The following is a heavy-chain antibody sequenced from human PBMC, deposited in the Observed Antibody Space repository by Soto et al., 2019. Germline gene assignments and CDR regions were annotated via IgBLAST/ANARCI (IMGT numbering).Heavy chain of an antibody. D-gene: IGHD2-15*01. V-gene: IGHV1-69*13. J-gene: IGHJ5*02. CDR2: IIPIFGTA. Sequence: SVKVSCKASGGTFSSYAISWVRQAPGQGLEWMGGIIPIFGTANYAQKFQGRVTITADESTSTAYMELSSLRSEDTAVYYCARATRTLGYCSGGSCPRWFDPWGQGTLVTVS. CDR1: GGTFSSYA. CDR3: ARATRTLGYCSGGSCPRWFDP.